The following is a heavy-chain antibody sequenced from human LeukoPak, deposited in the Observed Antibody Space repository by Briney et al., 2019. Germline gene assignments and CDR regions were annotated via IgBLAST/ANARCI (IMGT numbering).Heavy chain of an antibody. Sequence: ASVKVSCKVSGYTLTELSMHWVRQAPGKGLEWMGGFDPEDGETIYAQKFQGRVTVTEDTSTDTAYMELSSLRSEDTAVYYCATDLRGATQAGWGQGTLVTVSS. CDR1: GYTLTELS. D-gene: IGHD1-26*01. CDR2: FDPEDGET. CDR3: ATDLRGATQAG. J-gene: IGHJ4*02. V-gene: IGHV1-24*01.